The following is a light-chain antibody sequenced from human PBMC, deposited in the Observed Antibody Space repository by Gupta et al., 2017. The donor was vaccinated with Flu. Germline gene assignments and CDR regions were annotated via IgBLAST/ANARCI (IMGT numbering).Light chain of an antibody. CDR2: ATS. CDR3: QQTDSIPHT. J-gene: IGKJ4*01. V-gene: IGKV1-39*01. CDR1: QHISNY. Sequence: DIQMTQSPSSLSASVGDRVTITCRASQHISNYVNWYHQKLDKAPQLLIYATSTVQSGVPSRFSGSGSGTDFTLIINSLQPEDVATYYCQQTDSIPHTFGGGTKVEI.